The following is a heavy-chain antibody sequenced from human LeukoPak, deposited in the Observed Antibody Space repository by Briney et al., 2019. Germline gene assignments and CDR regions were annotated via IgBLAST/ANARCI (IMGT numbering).Heavy chain of an antibody. CDR2: IIAIFGTA. Sequence: ASVTVSCTASGGTFSSYAISWVRRAPGAGLEWRGGIIAIFGTANYAQKFQGRVTITADKSTSRAYMELSSLRSEDTAVYYCARVGPPTRIEGVSDEYWGQGTLVTVSS. CDR3: ARVGPPTRIEGVSDEY. J-gene: IGHJ4*02. D-gene: IGHD1-26*01. CDR1: GGTFSSYA. V-gene: IGHV1-69*06.